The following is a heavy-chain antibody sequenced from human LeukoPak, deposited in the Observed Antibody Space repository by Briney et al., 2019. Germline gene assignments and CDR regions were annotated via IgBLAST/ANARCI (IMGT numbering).Heavy chain of an antibody. J-gene: IGHJ3*02. D-gene: IGHD1-26*01. V-gene: IGHV4-4*07. Sequence: PSETLSLTCTVSGGSIRSYYWSWIRQPAGKGLEWIGRMYLSGNTNYNPSLKSRVTMSPDTSKNQFSLKLSSVTAADTAVYYCARSGSYANDAFDIWGQGKMVTVSS. CDR2: MYLSGNT. CDR1: GGSIRSYY. CDR3: ARSGSYANDAFDI.